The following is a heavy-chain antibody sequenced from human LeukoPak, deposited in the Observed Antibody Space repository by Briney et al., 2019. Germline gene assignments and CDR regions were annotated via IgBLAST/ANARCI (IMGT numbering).Heavy chain of an antibody. CDR3: VREDTPATANY. CDR2: ISGSGGST. V-gene: IGHV3-23*01. D-gene: IGHD2-21*02. J-gene: IGHJ4*02. CDR1: GFTFSSYA. Sequence: GGSLRLSCAASGFTFSSYAMSWVRQAPGKGLEWVSAISGSGGSTYYADSVKGRFTISRDNSKNTLFLQMNSLRAEDSAVYYCVREDTPATANYWGQGTLVTISS.